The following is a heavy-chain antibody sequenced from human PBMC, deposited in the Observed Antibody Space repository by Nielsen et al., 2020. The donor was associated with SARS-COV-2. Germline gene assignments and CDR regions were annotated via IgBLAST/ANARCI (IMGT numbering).Heavy chain of an antibody. CDR1: GYTFTSYY. CDR2: INPSGGST. D-gene: IGHD1-1*01. V-gene: IGHV1-46*01. J-gene: IGHJ5*02. CDR3: ARGDYNWNDAYNWFDP. Sequence: ASVKVSCKASGYTFTSYYMHWVRQAPGQGLEWMGIINPSGGSTSYAQKFQGRVTMTRDTSTSTVYMELSSLRSEDTAVYYCARGDYNWNDAYNWFDPWGQGTLVTVSS.